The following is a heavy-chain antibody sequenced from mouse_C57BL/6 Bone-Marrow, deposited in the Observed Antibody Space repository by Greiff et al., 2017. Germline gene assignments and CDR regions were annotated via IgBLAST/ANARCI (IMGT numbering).Heavy chain of an antibody. CDR2: INYDGSST. V-gene: IGHV5-16*01. D-gene: IGHD2-1*01. CDR1: GFTFSDYY. CDR3: ARGLLWYFDY. J-gene: IGHJ2*01. Sequence: EVQLVESEGGLVQPGSSMKLSCTASGFTFSDYYMAWVRQVPEKGLEWVANINYDGSSTYYLDSLKSRFIISRDNAKNILYLQMSSLKSEDTATYYCARGLLWYFDYWGQGTTLTVSS.